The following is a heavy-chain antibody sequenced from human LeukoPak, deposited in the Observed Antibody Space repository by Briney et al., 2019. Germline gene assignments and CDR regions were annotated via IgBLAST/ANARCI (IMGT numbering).Heavy chain of an antibody. D-gene: IGHD7-27*01. CDR3: ARLAWGRLDY. J-gene: IGHJ4*02. V-gene: IGHV4-38-2*02. Sequence: SETLSLTCSVSGYSISNGYYWGWIRQPPGKGLEWIGSIYRSGSTYYNPSLRSRVTISVDTSRNQFSLKLSSVTAADTAVYYCARLAWGRLDYWGQGTLVTVSS. CDR2: IYRSGST. CDR1: GYSISNGYY.